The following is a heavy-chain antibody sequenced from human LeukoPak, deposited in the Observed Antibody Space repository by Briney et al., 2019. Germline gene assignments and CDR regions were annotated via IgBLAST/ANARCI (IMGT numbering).Heavy chain of an antibody. Sequence: PGGSLRLSCAASGFTFSSYEMNWVRQAPGKGLEWVATLKNDGREKFYVDSVKGRFTISRDNVKNSLSLQMDSLSAEDTAVYYCTTDDSTFWGQGTLVTVSS. CDR2: LKNDGREK. D-gene: IGHD3-22*01. CDR3: TTDDSTF. CDR1: GFTFSSYE. V-gene: IGHV3-7*01. J-gene: IGHJ4*02.